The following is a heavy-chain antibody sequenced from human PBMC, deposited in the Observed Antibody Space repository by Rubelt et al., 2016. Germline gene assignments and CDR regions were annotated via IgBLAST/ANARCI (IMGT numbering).Heavy chain of an antibody. J-gene: IGHJ2*01. V-gene: IGHV4-39*01. CDR3: ARQVAPVGVITWYFDL. D-gene: IGHD2-8*01. Sequence: QLRLQESGPGLLKSSETLSLTCTVSGGSISSSGYYWAWIRQSPGKGLEWIGSRYYSGSTYYNPSLERRLTMSLDTPKSRFSLRLSSVTATDTAVYYCARQVAPVGVITWYFDLWGRGTLVTVSS. CDR2: RYYSGST. CDR1: GGSISSSGYY.